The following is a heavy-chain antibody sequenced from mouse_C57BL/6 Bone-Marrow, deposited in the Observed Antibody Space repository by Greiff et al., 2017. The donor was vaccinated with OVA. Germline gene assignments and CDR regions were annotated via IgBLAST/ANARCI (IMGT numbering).Heavy chain of an antibody. Sequence: VQLKQSGAELVRPGASVKLSCTASGFNIKDDYMHWVKQRPEQGLEWIGWIAPENGDTYSSSPFPCPATIPSATSSNTAYLQLSSLTSADTAVSSFTTRYYGSSYDWYFAVWGTGTTVTVSS. D-gene: IGHD1-1*01. CDR2: IAPENGDT. V-gene: IGHV14-4*01. CDR3: TTRYYGSSYDWYFAV. CDR1: GFNIKDDY. J-gene: IGHJ1*03.